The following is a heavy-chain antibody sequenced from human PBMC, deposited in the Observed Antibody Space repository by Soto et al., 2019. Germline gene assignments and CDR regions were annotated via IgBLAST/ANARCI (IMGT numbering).Heavy chain of an antibody. CDR3: ARRASR. Sequence: EVQLVESGGGLIQPGGSLRLSCAASGVTFISSEMYWVRQAPWKGLEWVSYIHPSGQPIFYADSVQGRFTISRDNAKNSLYLQMSSLRAEDSAVYYCARRASRWGQGTMVTVSS. CDR2: IHPSGQPI. J-gene: IGHJ3*01. V-gene: IGHV3-48*03. CDR1: GVTFISSE. D-gene: IGHD1-26*01.